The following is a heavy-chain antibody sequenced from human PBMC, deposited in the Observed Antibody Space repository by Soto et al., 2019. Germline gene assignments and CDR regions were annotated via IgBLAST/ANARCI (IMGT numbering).Heavy chain of an antibody. Sequence: QVQLVQSGAEVKKPGASVKVSCKASGYTFSSYYMHWVRQAPGQGLEWMGIINPSGGSTSYAQQFQGRVTMTRDTSTGTVYMELSSLRSEDTAMYYCATVSCSSTNCYVAHTDVWGRGTTVTVSS. V-gene: IGHV1-46*03. J-gene: IGHJ6*03. CDR3: ATVSCSSTNCYVAHTDV. CDR1: GYTFSSYY. CDR2: INPSGGST. D-gene: IGHD2-2*01.